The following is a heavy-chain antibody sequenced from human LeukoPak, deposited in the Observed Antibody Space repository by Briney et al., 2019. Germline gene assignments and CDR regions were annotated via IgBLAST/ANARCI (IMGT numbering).Heavy chain of an antibody. CDR1: GLTFSSHW. CDR3: ATEPRGIYYDY. D-gene: IGHD1-14*01. J-gene: IGHJ4*02. Sequence: GGSLRLSCAASGLTFSSHWMYWVRQAPGKGLVWVSRINSDGSSTSYADSVKGRFTISRDNAKNTLYLQMNSLRAEDTAVYYCATEPRGIYYDYWGQGTLVTVSS. V-gene: IGHV3-74*01. CDR2: INSDGSST.